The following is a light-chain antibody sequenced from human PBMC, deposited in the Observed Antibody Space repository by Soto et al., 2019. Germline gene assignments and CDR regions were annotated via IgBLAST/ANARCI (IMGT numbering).Light chain of an antibody. Sequence: QSALTQPASVSGSPGQSITISCSGTSSDVGDYYYVSWYQQHPGKAPKLLIYGVTDRPSGVSHRFSGSRSDSTASLTISGLQAEDEADYYCATWDDGLNGWVFGGGTKLTVL. CDR1: SSDVGDYYY. V-gene: IGLV2-14*01. CDR2: GVT. CDR3: ATWDDGLNGWV. J-gene: IGLJ3*02.